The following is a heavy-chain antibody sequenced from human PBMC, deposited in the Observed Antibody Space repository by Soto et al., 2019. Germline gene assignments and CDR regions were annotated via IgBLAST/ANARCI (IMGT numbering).Heavy chain of an antibody. CDR2: ISAYNGNT. V-gene: IGHV1-18*01. J-gene: IGHJ6*03. CDR3: ARANLRYFDWLSYYYYMDV. D-gene: IGHD3-9*01. CDR1: GYTFTSYG. Sequence: VKVSCKASGYTFTSYGISWVRQAPGQGLEWMGWISAYNGNTNYAQKLQGRVTMTTDTSTSTAYMELRSLRSDDTAVYYCARANLRYFDWLSYYYYMDVWGKGTTVTVSS.